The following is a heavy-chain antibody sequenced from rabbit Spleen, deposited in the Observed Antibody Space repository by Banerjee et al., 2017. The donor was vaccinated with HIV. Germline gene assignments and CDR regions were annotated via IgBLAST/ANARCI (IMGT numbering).Heavy chain of an antibody. V-gene: IGHV1S45*01. CDR3: ARGASGGVIGL. Sequence: QEQLEESGGDLVKPEGSLTLTCTGSGFSFSSSYWISWVRQAPGKGLEWIACIYGGSSSITYYASWAKGRFTISKTSSTTVTLQMTSLTAADTATYFCARGASGGVIGLWGQGTLVTVS. D-gene: IGHD1-1*01. J-gene: IGHJ4*01. CDR1: GFSFSSSYW. CDR2: IYGGSSSIT.